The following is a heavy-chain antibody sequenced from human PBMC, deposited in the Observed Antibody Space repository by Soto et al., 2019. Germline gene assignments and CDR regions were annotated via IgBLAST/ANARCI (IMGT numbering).Heavy chain of an antibody. CDR2: ISSSSSNI. D-gene: IGHD3-10*01. J-gene: IGHJ4*02. Sequence: GGSLRLSCAASGFTFSSYSMNWVRQAPGKGLEWVSSISSSSSNIYYADSVKGRFTISSDNAKNSLYLQINSLRADDTAVYYCARGTMVRGVTTWGLFDYWGQGTLVTVSS. CDR3: ARGTMVRGVTTWGLFDY. V-gene: IGHV3-21*01. CDR1: GFTFSSYS.